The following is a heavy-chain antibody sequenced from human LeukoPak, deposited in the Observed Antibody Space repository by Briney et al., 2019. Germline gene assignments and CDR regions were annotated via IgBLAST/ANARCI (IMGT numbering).Heavy chain of an antibody. Sequence: ASVKVSCKASGYTFTGYYMHWVRQAPGQGLEWMGWINPNSGGTNYAQKFQGRVTMTRDTSISTAYMELSRLRSDVTAVYYCARAVGIRYFDWLSAYYFDYWGQGTLVTVSS. CDR3: ARAVGIRYFDWLSAYYFDY. J-gene: IGHJ4*02. V-gene: IGHV1-2*02. D-gene: IGHD3-9*01. CDR2: INPNSGGT. CDR1: GYTFTGYY.